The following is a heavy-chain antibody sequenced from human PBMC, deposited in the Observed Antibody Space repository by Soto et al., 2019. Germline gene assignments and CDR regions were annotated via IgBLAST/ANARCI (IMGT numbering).Heavy chain of an antibody. CDR2: IIPILGIA. V-gene: IGHV1-69*02. D-gene: IGHD3-10*01. CDR3: AVLMGSEYYCGRNA. J-gene: IGHJ6*02. CDR1: GGTFSSYT. Sequence: SVKVSCKASGGTFSSYTISWVRQAPGQGLEWMGRIIPILGIANYAQKFQGRVTITADKSTSTAYMELSSLRSEDTAVYYWAVLMGSEYYCGRNAWGEGSRVTVS.